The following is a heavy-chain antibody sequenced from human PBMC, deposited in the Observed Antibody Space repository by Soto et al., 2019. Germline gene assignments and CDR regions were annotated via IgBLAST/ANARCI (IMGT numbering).Heavy chain of an antibody. CDR2: ISAYNGNT. J-gene: IGHJ4*02. V-gene: IGHV1-18*01. CDR1: GYTFTSYG. Sequence: ASVKVSCKASGYTFTSYGISWVRQAPGQGLEWMGWISAYNGNTNYAQKLQGRVTMTTDTSTSTAYMELRSLRSDDTAVYYCARGARIMIKFGGVPAGYWGQGTLVTVSS. D-gene: IGHD3-16*01. CDR3: ARGARIMIKFGGVPAGY.